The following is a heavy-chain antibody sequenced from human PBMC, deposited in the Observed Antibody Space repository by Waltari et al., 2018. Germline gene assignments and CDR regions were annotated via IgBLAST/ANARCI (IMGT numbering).Heavy chain of an antibody. CDR1: GYSISSGYY. CDR2: IYHSGCT. J-gene: IGHJ5*02. Sequence: QVQLQESGPGLVKPSETLSLTCAVSGYSISSGYYWGWIRQPPGKGLEWIGSIYHSGCTYYNPSLKSRVTISVDTSKNQFSLKLSSVTAADTAVYYCARGVPQQLVPGFNWFDPWGQGTLVTVSS. D-gene: IGHD6-13*01. V-gene: IGHV4-38-2*01. CDR3: ARGVPQQLVPGFNWFDP.